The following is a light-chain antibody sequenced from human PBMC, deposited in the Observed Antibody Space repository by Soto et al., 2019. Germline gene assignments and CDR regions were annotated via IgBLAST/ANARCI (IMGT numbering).Light chain of an antibody. CDR1: QSISIY. CDR3: QQSYSISYT. Sequence: DIQMTQSPSSLSASVGDRVTITCRASQSISIYLNWYQQKPGKAPQLLIYAASSLQSGVQSRFSGSGSGTDFTLTISSLQPEDFAIYYCQQSYSISYTFGQGTKLEIK. V-gene: IGKV1-39*01. J-gene: IGKJ2*01. CDR2: AAS.